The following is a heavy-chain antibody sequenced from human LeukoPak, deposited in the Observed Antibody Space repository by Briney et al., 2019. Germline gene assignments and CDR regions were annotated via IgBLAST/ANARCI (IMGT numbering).Heavy chain of an antibody. D-gene: IGHD3-10*01. Sequence: GGSLRLSCAASGFTFSSYWMHWVRQAPGKGLVWVPRINSDGSSTSYADSVKGRFTISRDNAKNTLYLQMNSLRAEDTAVYYCARGPSYYYGSAPGDYWGQGTLVTVSS. CDR3: ARGPSYYYGSAPGDY. CDR2: INSDGSST. V-gene: IGHV3-74*01. CDR1: GFTFSSYW. J-gene: IGHJ4*02.